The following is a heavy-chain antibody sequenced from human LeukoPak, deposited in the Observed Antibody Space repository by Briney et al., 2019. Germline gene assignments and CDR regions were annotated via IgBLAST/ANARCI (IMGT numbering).Heavy chain of an antibody. D-gene: IGHD4-17*01. CDR1: GYTFTGYY. V-gene: IGHV1-2*02. CDR3: ARGVLGDYGPGY. CDR2: INPNSGGT. Sequence: ASVKVSCKASGYTFTGYYMHWVRQAPGQGLEWMGWINPNSGGTNYAQKFQGRVTMTRDASISTAYMELSRLRSDDTAVYYCARGVLGDYGPGYWGQGTLVTVSS. J-gene: IGHJ4*02.